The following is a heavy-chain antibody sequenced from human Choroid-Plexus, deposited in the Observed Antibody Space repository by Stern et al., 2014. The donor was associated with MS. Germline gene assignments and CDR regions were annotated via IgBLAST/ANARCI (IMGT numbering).Heavy chain of an antibody. CDR3: AKDRQYLTFFFDF. D-gene: IGHD2/OR15-2a*01. J-gene: IGHJ4*02. V-gene: IGHV3-30*18. CDR2: ISYDGSK. CDR1: GFSFSSVG. Sequence: AQLVASGGCVVQPVRPLRLSCAASGFSFSSVGMYCVRQAPGKGLEWLALISYDGSKDYADSVKGRFAISRDNSKNTLYLQMNSLRAEDTAVYYCAKDRQYLTFFFDFWGQGSLVTVSS.